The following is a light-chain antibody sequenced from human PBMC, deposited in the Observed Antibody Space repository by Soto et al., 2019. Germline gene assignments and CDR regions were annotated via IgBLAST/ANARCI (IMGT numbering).Light chain of an antibody. CDR2: EVS. CDR3: CSYAGSSTFYV. J-gene: IGLJ1*01. V-gene: IGLV2-23*02. Sequence: QSALTQPASVSGSPGQSITISCTGTSSDTAGYNYVSWYQQHPGKAPKLMIYEVSNRPSGVSNRFSGSKSGNTASLTISGLQAEDEADYYCCSYAGSSTFYVFGSGTKLTVL. CDR1: SSDTAGYNY.